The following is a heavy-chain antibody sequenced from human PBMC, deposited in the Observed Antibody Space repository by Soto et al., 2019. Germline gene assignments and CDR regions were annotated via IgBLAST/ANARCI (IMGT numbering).Heavy chain of an antibody. CDR3: AKAPTGNYYYGMDV. J-gene: IGHJ6*02. Sequence: EVQLLESGGGLVQPGGSLRLSCAASGFTFSSYAMSWVRQAPGKGLEWVSGISGSGGNTYYADSVKGRFTFSRDNSQKTLYLQMNSLTAEDTAVYYCAKAPTGNYYYGMDVWGQGTTVTVSS. V-gene: IGHV3-23*01. CDR1: GFTFSSYA. D-gene: IGHD6-13*01. CDR2: ISGSGGNT.